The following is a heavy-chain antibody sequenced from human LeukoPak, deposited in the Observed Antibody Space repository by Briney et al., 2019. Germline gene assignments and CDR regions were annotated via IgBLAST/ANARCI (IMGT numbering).Heavy chain of an antibody. CDR2: INPNSGGT. CDR1: GYTFTGYY. J-gene: IGHJ6*02. V-gene: IGHV1-2*04. D-gene: IGHD6-25*01. CDR3: ARDGSSVWRGSAIHTSVYYYYGMDV. Sequence: GASVKVSCKASGYTFTGYYMHWVRQAPGQGLEWMGWINPNSGGTNYARKFQGWVTMTRDTSISTAYMELSRLRSDDTAVYYCARDGSSVWRGSAIHTSVYYYYGMDVWGQGTTVTVSS.